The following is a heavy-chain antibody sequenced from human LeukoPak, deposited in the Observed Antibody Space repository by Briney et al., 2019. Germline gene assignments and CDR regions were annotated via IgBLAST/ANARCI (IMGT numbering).Heavy chain of an antibody. V-gene: IGHV4-31*11. J-gene: IGHJ5*02. CDR1: GGSFSGYY. D-gene: IGHD3-10*01. CDR2: IYYSGSA. CDR3: AREATLPNWFDP. Sequence: SETLSLTCAVYGGSFSGYYWSWIRQHPGKGLEWIGYIYYSGSAPYNPSLKSRVTMSVDTSKNQFSLKLRSVTAADTAVYYCAREATLPNWFDPWGQGTLVTVSS.